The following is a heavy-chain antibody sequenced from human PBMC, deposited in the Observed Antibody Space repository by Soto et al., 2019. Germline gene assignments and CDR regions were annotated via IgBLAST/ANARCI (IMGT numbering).Heavy chain of an antibody. CDR3: ARQSLSSGWLDWFDP. CDR2: IYYSGST. J-gene: IGHJ5*02. Sequence: QLQLQESGPGLVKPSETLSLTCTVSGGSISSSSYYWGWIRQPPGKGLEWIGSIYYSGSTYYNPSLKSRVTLSVDTSKNQCSRKRSSVTAADTAVYYCARQSLSSGWLDWFDPRGQGTLVTVSS. CDR1: GGSISSSSYY. V-gene: IGHV4-39*01. D-gene: IGHD6-19*01.